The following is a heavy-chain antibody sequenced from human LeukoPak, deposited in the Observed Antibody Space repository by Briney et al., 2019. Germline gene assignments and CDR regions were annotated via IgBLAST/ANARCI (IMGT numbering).Heavy chain of an antibody. Sequence: PGGSPRLSCAASGFTFSSYAMSWVRQAPGKGLEWVSAISGSGSNTYYADSVKGRFTISRDNSQNTLYLQMNSLRAEDTAVYYCAKTGDYFDSSGYYRPDAFDIWGRGTMVTVSS. CDR1: GFTFSSYA. D-gene: IGHD3-22*01. J-gene: IGHJ3*02. V-gene: IGHV3-23*01. CDR3: AKTGDYFDSSGYYRPDAFDI. CDR2: ISGSGSNT.